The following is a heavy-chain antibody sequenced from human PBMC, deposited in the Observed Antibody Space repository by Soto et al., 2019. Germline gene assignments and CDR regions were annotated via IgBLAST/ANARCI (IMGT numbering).Heavy chain of an antibody. CDR3: ARDVSSSWFGPIDY. D-gene: IGHD3-10*01. Sequence: EVQLVESGGGLVQPGGSLRLSCAASGFTFSSYAMHWVRQAPGKGLEYVSAISSNGGSTYYENSVKGRFTISRDNSKNTLYLQMGSLRAADMAVYYCARDVSSSWFGPIDYWGQGTLVTVSS. J-gene: IGHJ4*02. CDR1: GFTFSSYA. V-gene: IGHV3-64*01. CDR2: ISSNGGST.